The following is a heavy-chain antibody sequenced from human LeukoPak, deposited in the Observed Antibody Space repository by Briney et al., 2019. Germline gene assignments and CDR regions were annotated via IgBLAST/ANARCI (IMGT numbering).Heavy chain of an antibody. D-gene: IGHD4-17*01. J-gene: IGHJ4*02. CDR1: GGSISSGDYY. CDR3: ARAATVTTSLDY. Sequence: SQTLSLTCTVSGGSISSGDYYWSWIRQPPGKGLEWIGYIYYSGCTYYNPSLKSRVTISVDTSKNQFSLKLSSVTAADTAVYYCARAATVTTSLDYWGQGTLVTVSS. CDR2: IYYSGCT. V-gene: IGHV4-30-4*01.